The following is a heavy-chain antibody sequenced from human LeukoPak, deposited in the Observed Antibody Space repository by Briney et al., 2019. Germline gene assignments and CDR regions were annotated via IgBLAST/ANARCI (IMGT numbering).Heavy chain of an antibody. Sequence: SETLSLTCTVSGGSISSSSYYWGWIRQPPGKGLEWIGSIYYSGTTYQNPSLKSRVTISVDTSKNQFSLKLSSVTAADTAVYYCARRGPRGYSGYGVHYYYYMDVWGKGTTVTISS. CDR2: IYYSGTT. J-gene: IGHJ6*03. CDR3: ARRGPRGYSGYGVHYYYYMDV. V-gene: IGHV4-39*07. CDR1: GGSISSSSYY. D-gene: IGHD5-12*01.